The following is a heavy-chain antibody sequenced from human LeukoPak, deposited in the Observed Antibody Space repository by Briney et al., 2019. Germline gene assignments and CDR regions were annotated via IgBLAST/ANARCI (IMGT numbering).Heavy chain of an antibody. J-gene: IGHJ4*02. V-gene: IGHV3-23*01. CDR3: AKVYSGSYYYFDY. Sequence: GGSLRLSCAASGFNFANHAMSWVRQTPGKGLEWVSAISGSGDSTYYADSVKGRFTISRDNSKNTLYLQMNSLRAEDTAVYYCAKVYSGSYYYFDYWGQGTLVTVSS. D-gene: IGHD1-26*01. CDR2: ISGSGDST. CDR1: GFNFANHA.